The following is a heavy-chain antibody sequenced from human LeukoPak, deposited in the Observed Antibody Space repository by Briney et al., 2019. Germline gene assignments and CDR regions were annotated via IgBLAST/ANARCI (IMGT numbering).Heavy chain of an antibody. CDR3: AKILSTYYDILTGFSGCDY. J-gene: IGHJ4*02. V-gene: IGHV3-23*01. Sequence: PGGSLRLSCAASGFTFSSYAMSWVRQAPGKGLEWVSAISGSGGSTYYADSVKGRFTISRDNSKNTLYLQMNSLRAEDTAVYYCAKILSTYYDILTGFSGCDYWGQGTLVTVSS. CDR2: ISGSGGST. CDR1: GFTFSSYA. D-gene: IGHD3-9*01.